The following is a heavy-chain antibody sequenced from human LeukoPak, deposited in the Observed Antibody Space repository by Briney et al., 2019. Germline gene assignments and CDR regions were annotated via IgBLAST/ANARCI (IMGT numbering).Heavy chain of an antibody. CDR3: ARDYGPAAISDAFDI. CDR1: GFTFSSYS. D-gene: IGHD2-2*01. Sequence: PGGTLRLSCAASGFTFSSYSMNWVRPAPGKGLEWVSSISSSSSYIYYPDSVEGRFTISRDNAKVSLYLQMNSLRADDTAVYHCARDYGPAAISDAFDIWGQGTMVTVSS. CDR2: ISSSSSYI. V-gene: IGHV3-21*01. J-gene: IGHJ3*02.